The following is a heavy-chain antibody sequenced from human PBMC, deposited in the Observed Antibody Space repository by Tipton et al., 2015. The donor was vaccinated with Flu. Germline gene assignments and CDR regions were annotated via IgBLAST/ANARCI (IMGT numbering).Heavy chain of an antibody. CDR3: ARDGWLRGFDY. CDR1: VCSIISYY. V-gene: IGHV4-4*07. CDR2: IYTSGST. Sequence: LRLSCTVSVCSIISYYWSWIRQPAGKGLEWIGRIYTSGSTNYNPSLKSRVTMSVDTSKNQFSLKLSSVTAADTAVYYCARDGWLRGFDYWGQGTLVTVSS. D-gene: IGHD3-10*01. J-gene: IGHJ4*02.